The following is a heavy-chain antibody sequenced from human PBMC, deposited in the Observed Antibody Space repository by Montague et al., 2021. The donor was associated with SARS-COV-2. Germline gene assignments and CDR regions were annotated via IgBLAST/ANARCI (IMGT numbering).Heavy chain of an antibody. V-gene: IGHV4-59*01. Sequence: SETLSLTCTVSGASITNFYWSWIRQPPGKGLQWVGYVHHSGITNYNPSLKSRVTISIDTPKSRFSLNLTSMTAADTAVYFCARITGVVPFDFWGRGTLVSVSS. CDR2: VHHSGIT. CDR3: ARITGVVPFDF. D-gene: IGHD3-3*01. J-gene: IGHJ4*02. CDR1: GASITNFY.